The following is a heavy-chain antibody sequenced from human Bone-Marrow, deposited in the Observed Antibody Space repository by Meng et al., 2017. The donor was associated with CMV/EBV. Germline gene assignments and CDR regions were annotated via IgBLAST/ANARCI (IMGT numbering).Heavy chain of an antibody. D-gene: IGHD4-17*01. Sequence: GESLKISCAASGFTFDDYAMHWVRQAPGKGLEWVSVIYSGGSTYYADSVKGRFTISRDNSKNTLYLQMNSLRAEDTAVYYCARDDGDYLYGYWGQGTLVTISS. CDR3: ARDDGDYLYGY. V-gene: IGHV3-53*01. J-gene: IGHJ4*02. CDR2: IYSGGST. CDR1: GFTFDDYA.